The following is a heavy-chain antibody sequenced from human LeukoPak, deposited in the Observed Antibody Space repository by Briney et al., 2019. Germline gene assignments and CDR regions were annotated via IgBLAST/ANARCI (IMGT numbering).Heavy chain of an antibody. D-gene: IGHD2-2*01. J-gene: IGHJ4*02. Sequence: PSETLSLTCTVSGGSISSYYWSWIRQPPGKGLEWIGYIYYSGSTNYNPSLKSRVTMSVDTSKNQFSLKLSSVTAADTAVYYCARTPFSIVVVPAAAGRQQLVRQGYFDYWGQGTLVTVSS. CDR2: IYYSGST. CDR3: ARTPFSIVVVPAAAGRQQLVRQGYFDY. CDR1: GGSISSYY. V-gene: IGHV4-59*12.